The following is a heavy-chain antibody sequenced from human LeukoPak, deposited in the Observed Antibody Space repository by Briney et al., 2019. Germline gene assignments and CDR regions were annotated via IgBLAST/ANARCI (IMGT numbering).Heavy chain of an antibody. Sequence: SGTLSLTCTVSGGSISSYYWSWIRQPAGKGLEWIGRIYTSGSTNYNPSLKSRVTMSVDTSKNQFSLKLNSVTAADTAVYYCAKSNGYGLVDIWGQGTMVTVSS. V-gene: IGHV4-4*07. CDR3: AKSNGYGLVDI. CDR1: GGSISSYY. J-gene: IGHJ3*02. D-gene: IGHD3-10*01. CDR2: IYTSGST.